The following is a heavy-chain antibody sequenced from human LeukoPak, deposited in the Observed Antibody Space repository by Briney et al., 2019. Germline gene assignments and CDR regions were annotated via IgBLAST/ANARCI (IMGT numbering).Heavy chain of an antibody. J-gene: IGHJ6*03. CDR2: IYYSGST. CDR1: GGSISSYY. CDR3: ARTTEGGYTYDYFYYYYMDV. D-gene: IGHD5-18*01. Sequence: SEALSLTCTVSGGSISSYYWSWIRQPPGKGLEWIGYIYYSGSTNYKSSLKSRVTISVDTSKNQFSLKLSSVTAADTAVYYCARTTEGGYTYDYFYYYYMDVWGKGTTVTISS. V-gene: IGHV4-59*01.